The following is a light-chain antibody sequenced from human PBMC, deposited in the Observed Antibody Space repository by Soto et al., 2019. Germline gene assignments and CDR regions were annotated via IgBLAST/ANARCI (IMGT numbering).Light chain of an antibody. J-gene: IGKJ3*01. V-gene: IGKV3-11*01. CDR3: QQRSNWPLT. CDR1: QSVSSY. Sequence: EIVLTQSPATLSLSPGERATLSCRASQSVSSYLAWYQQKPGQAPRLLIYDASNRATGIPARFSGSGSGTAFTLTISSLEPEDFAVYYCQQRSNWPLTFRPGTKVDIK. CDR2: DAS.